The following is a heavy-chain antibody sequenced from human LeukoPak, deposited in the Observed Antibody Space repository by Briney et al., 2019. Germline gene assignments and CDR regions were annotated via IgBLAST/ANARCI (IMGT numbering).Heavy chain of an antibody. V-gene: IGHV3-48*01. CDR2: ISSSSSTI. CDR1: GFTFSSYS. Sequence: GGSLRLPCAASGFTFSSYSMNWVRQAPGKGLEWVSYISSSSSTIYYADSVKGRFTISRDNAKNSLYLQMNSLGAEDTAVYYCAGDWFDPWGQGTLVTVSS. CDR3: AGDWFDP. J-gene: IGHJ5*02.